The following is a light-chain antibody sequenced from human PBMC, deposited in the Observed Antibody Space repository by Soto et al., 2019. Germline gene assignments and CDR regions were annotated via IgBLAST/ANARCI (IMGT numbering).Light chain of an antibody. Sequence: EIVLTQSPGTLSLSPGERVTLSCRASQRVSSSYLAWYQQNPGQAPRLLLYDASSRATGIPDRFSGSGSGTDFALSISRLEPEDFAVYYCQQYGSTPLTFGGGTKVEIK. CDR2: DAS. CDR3: QQYGSTPLT. CDR1: QRVSSSY. J-gene: IGKJ4*01. V-gene: IGKV3-20*01.